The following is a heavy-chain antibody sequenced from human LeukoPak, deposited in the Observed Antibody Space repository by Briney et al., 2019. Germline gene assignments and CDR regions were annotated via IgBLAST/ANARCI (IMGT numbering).Heavy chain of an antibody. D-gene: IGHD4-17*01. J-gene: IGHJ6*02. CDR3: ARVSTVTTFYYYYGMDV. CDR1: GFTFSSYA. V-gene: IGHV3-30-3*01. CDR2: ISYDGSNK. Sequence: GGSLRLSCAASGFTFSSYAMHWVRQAPGKGLEWVAVISYDGSNKYYADSVKGRFTISRDNSKNTLYLQMSSLRAEDTAVYYCARVSTVTTFYYYYGMDVWGQGTTVTVSS.